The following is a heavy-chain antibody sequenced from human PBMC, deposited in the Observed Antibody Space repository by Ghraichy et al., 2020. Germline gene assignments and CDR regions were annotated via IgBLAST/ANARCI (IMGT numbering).Heavy chain of an antibody. V-gene: IGHV3-7*03. CDR3: ARDLQQLDRGSDS. CDR2: IDQDGSEK. CDR1: GFTFNSYW. D-gene: IGHD6-13*01. Sequence: GGSLRLSCAASGFTFNSYWMSWVRQAPGKGLEWVANIDQDGSEKYYVDSVKGRFTISIDNAKNSLYLQMNSLRAEDTAMYYCARDLQQLDRGSDSWGQGTLVTVSS. J-gene: IGHJ4*02.